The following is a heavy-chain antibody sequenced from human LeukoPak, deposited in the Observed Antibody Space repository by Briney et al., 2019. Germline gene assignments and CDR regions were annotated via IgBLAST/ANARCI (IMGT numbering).Heavy chain of an antibody. J-gene: IGHJ4*02. CDR3: AKFPLGYSYGAYFDY. CDR1: GFTFSSYA. CDR2: ISGSGGST. V-gene: IGHV3-23*01. D-gene: IGHD5-18*01. Sequence: GGSLRLSCAASGFTFSSYAMSWVRQAPGKGLEWVSAISGSGGSTYYADSVKGRFTISRDNSKNTLYLQMNSLRAEDTAVYYCAKFPLGYSYGAYFDYWGQGTLVTVSS.